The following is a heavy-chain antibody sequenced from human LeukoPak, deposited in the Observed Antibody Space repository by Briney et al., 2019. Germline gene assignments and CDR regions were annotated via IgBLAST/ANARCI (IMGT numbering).Heavy chain of an antibody. Sequence: SVKVSCKASGYTFTGHFIHWVRQAPGQGLEWMGWISPYNGNTNYAQKLQGRVTMTTDTSTSTAYMELRSLRSDDTAVYYCARDIRVVGAYGDPLSRYWGQGTLVTVSS. J-gene: IGHJ4*02. V-gene: IGHV1-18*04. CDR2: ISPYNGNT. CDR1: GYTFTGHF. CDR3: ARDIRVVGAYGDPLSRY. D-gene: IGHD4-17*01.